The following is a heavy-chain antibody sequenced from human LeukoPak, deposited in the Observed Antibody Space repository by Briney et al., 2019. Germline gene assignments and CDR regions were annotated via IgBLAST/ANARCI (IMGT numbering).Heavy chain of an antibody. CDR3: AKDRGRWLQLFPIR. CDR1: GFTFRSYG. J-gene: IGHJ4*02. D-gene: IGHD5-24*01. Sequence: PGGSLRLSCAASGFTFRSYGMHWVRQAPGKGLEWVAFIRYDGSNKYYADSVKGRFTISRDNSKNTLYLQMNSLRAEDTAVYYCAKDRGRWLQLFPIRWGQGTLVTVSS. CDR2: IRYDGSNK. V-gene: IGHV3-30*02.